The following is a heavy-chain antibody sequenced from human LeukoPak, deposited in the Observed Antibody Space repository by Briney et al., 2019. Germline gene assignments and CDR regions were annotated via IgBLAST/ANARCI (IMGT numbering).Heavy chain of an antibody. D-gene: IGHD2-2*01. Sequence: PSETLSLTCTVSGGSISSGDYYWSWIRQPPGKGLEWIGYIYYSGSTYYNPSLKSRATISVDTSKNQFSLKLSSVTAADTAVYYCAREAIVVVPAAIGRNAFDIWGQGTMVTVSS. J-gene: IGHJ3*02. CDR3: AREAIVVVPAAIGRNAFDI. V-gene: IGHV4-30-4*01. CDR2: IYYSGST. CDR1: GGSISSGDYY.